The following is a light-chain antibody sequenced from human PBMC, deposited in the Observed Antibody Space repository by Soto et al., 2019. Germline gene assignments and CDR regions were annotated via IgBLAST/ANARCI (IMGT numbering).Light chain of an antibody. CDR2: EVS. J-gene: IGLJ1*01. Sequence: QSALTQPASVSVSPGQSITISCTGTSSDVGAYDYVSWYQHYPGKAPKLIIYEVSYRPSGVSVRFSGSKSVNTASLTISGLQADDEADYYCCSYTSSSTYVFGTGTKVTVL. CDR1: SSDVGAYDY. CDR3: CSYTSSSTYV. V-gene: IGLV2-14*01.